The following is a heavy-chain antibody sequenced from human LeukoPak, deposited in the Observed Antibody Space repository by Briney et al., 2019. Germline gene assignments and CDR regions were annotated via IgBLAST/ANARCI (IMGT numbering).Heavy chain of an antibody. V-gene: IGHV4-4*02. CDR3: ARGKVTRDWYFDL. D-gene: IGHD4-17*01. CDR2: ISLTGET. J-gene: IGHJ2*01. CDR1: GGSISSTNW. Sequence: SETLSLTCDVSGGSISSTNWWSWVRQPPGQGLEWIGEISLTGETNYNPSLKSRVTISIDTSKNQFSLKLSSVTAADTAVYYCARGKVTRDWYFDLWGRGTLVTVSS.